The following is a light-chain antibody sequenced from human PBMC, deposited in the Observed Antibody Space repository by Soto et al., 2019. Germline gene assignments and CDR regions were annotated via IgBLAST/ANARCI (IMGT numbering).Light chain of an antibody. CDR1: QSVSSN. CDR3: QQYNNWPPWT. V-gene: IGKV3-15*01. Sequence: EIVMTQSPATLSVSPGERATLSCRASQSVSSNLAWYQPKPGQAPRLLIYGASTRATGIPARFSGSGSGAGFTLTTSRLHAGDFAAYYCQQYNNWPPWTFGQGTKVEIQ. J-gene: IGKJ1*01. CDR2: GAS.